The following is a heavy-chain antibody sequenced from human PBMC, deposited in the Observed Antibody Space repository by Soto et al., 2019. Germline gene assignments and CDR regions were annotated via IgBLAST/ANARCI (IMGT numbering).Heavy chain of an antibody. J-gene: IGHJ3*02. Sequence: QVQLVQSGAEVKKPGASVKVSCKASGYTFTSYGISWVRQAPGQGLEWMGWISAYNGNTNYAQKLQGRVTMTTDTPTSTAYMELRSLRSDDTAVYYCARDVLGRLRRPSDAFDIWGQGTMVTVSS. V-gene: IGHV1-18*01. CDR3: ARDVLGRLRRPSDAFDI. CDR1: GYTFTSYG. D-gene: IGHD3-16*01. CDR2: ISAYNGNT.